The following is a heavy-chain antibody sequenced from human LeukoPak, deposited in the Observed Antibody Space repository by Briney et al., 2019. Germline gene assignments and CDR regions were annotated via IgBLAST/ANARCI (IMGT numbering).Heavy chain of an antibody. D-gene: IGHD3-9*01. V-gene: IGHV4-59*01. CDR3: ARGLNYYDILTGVGF. J-gene: IGHJ4*02. CDR1: DGSIRSYY. CDR2: IYYSGST. Sequence: PSETLSLTCSVSDGSIRSYYWSWIRQPPGKGLEWIGYIYYSGSTNYNPSLKSRVAMSIDTSRNQFSLILSSVTAADTAVYYCARGLNYYDILTGVGFWGQGTLVTVSS.